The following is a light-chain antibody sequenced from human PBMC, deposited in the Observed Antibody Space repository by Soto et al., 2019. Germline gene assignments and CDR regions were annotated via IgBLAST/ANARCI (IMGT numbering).Light chain of an antibody. J-gene: IGKJ2*01. CDR1: QNIYSD. V-gene: IGKV3-15*01. CDR2: GH. CDR3: LQYHNWPRT. Sequence: EIVMTQSPATLSVFPGDRVTISCGASQNIYSDLAWYQHKPGQAPRLLISGHTRATGIPARFGGGGSGTEYTLTISSLRSEDFAVYYCLQYHNWPRTFGQGTKLEIK.